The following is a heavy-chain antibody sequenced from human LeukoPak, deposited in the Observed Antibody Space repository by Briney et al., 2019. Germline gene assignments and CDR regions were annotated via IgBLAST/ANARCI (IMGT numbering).Heavy chain of an antibody. J-gene: IGHJ6*03. CDR3: ARGYSGYDRRGKNYYYYYMDV. D-gene: IGHD5-12*01. V-gene: IGHV4-34*01. CDR1: GGSFSGYY. Sequence: SETLSLTCAVYGGSFSGYYWSWIRQSPGKGLEWIGEINHSGSPNYNPSLKSRVTISVDTSKNQFSLKLSSVTAADTAVYYCARGYSGYDRRGKNYYYYYMDVWGKGTTVTVSS. CDR2: INHSGSP.